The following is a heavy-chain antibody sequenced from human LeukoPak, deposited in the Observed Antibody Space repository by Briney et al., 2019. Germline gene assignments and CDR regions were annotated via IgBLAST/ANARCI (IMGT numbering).Heavy chain of an antibody. D-gene: IGHD2-21*02. CDR3: ARASGGIMVVTAVNFAFSY. CDR2: INPSGGST. V-gene: IGHV1-46*01. Sequence: ASVKVSCKASGYTFTSYYMHWVRQAPGQGLEWMGVINPSGGSTSYAQKFHGRVTMTRDTSTSTVYMELSSLRSEDTAVYYCARASGGIMVVTAVNFAFSYWGQGTLVTVSS. CDR1: GYTFTSYY. J-gene: IGHJ4*02.